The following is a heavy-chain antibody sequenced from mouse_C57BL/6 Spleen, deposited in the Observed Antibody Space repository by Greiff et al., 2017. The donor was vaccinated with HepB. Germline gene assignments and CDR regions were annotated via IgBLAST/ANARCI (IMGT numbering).Heavy chain of an antibody. CDR1: GYTFTSYW. CDR3: ARWVTVVATNAMDY. CDR2: IYPGSGST. V-gene: IGHV1-55*01. Sequence: VQLQQSGAELVKPGASVKMSCKASGYTFTSYWITWVKQRPGQGLEWIGDIYPGSGSTNYNEKFKSKATLTVDTSSSTAYMQLSSLTSEDSAVYYCARWVTVVATNAMDYWGQGTSVTVSS. J-gene: IGHJ4*01. D-gene: IGHD1-1*01.